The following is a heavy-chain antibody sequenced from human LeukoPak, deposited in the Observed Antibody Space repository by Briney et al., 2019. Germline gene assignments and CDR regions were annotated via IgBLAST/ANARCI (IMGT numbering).Heavy chain of an antibody. CDR2: IYYSGST. CDR1: GGSISSSSYY. D-gene: IGHD6-6*01. J-gene: IGHJ5*02. CDR3: ARHESGSSDPYNWFDP. Sequence: SETLSLTCTVSGGSISSSSYYWGWIRQPPGKGLEWIGSIYYSGSTYYNPSLKSRVTISVDTSKNQFSLKLSSVTAADTAVYYCARHESGSSDPYNWFDPWGQGTLVTVSS. V-gene: IGHV4-39*01.